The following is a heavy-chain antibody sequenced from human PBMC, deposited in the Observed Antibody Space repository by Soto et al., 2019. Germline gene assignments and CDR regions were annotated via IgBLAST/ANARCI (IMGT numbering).Heavy chain of an antibody. CDR1: GYTFTSYY. V-gene: IGHV1-46*01. D-gene: IGHD6-19*01. CDR3: ARGSRIAVAGTGVVGTQYYDY. J-gene: IGHJ4*02. Sequence: QVQLVQSGAEVKKPGASVKVSCKASGYTFTSYYMHWVRQAPGQGLEWMGIINPSGGSTSYAQKFQGRVTMTRDTSTSTVYMELSSLRSEDTAVYYCARGSRIAVAGTGVVGTQYYDYWGQGTLVTVSS. CDR2: INPSGGST.